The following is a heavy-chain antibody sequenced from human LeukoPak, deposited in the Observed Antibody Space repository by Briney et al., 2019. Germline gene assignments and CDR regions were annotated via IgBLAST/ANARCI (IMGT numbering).Heavy chain of an antibody. CDR3: AKDRHQLVTLDY. V-gene: IGHV3-30*18. J-gene: IGHJ4*02. D-gene: IGHD2-2*01. CDR2: ISYDGSNK. CDR1: GFTFSSYG. Sequence: PGRSLRLSCAASGFTFSSYGMHWVRQAPGKGLEWVAVISYDGSNKYYADSVKGRFTISRDNSKNTLYLQMNSLRAEDTAVYYCAKDRHQLVTLDYWGQGTLVTVSS.